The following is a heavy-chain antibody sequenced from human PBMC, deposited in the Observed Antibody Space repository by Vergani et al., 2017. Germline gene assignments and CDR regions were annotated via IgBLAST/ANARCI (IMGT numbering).Heavy chain of an antibody. Sequence: QVTLRESGPALVKPTQTLTLTCTFSGFSLTTYGMRVSWIRQPPGKALEWLARIDWDDDTYYRTSLRTRLTITKHTFKNQVTLTMTNMDPVDTATYYCARTLSDSRGYYPDYWGQGTLVTVSS. V-gene: IGHV2-70*15. CDR1: GFSLTTYGMR. CDR2: IDWDDDT. J-gene: IGHJ4*02. D-gene: IGHD3-22*01. CDR3: ARTLSDSRGYYPDY.